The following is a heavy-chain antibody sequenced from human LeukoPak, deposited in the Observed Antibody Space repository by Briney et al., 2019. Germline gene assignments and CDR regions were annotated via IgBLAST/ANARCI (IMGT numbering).Heavy chain of an antibody. D-gene: IGHD5-12*01. CDR2: ISYDGSNK. J-gene: IGHJ4*02. Sequence: GGSLRLSCAASGFTFSSYAMHWVRQAPGKGLEWVAVISYDGSNKYYADSVKGRFTVSRDNSKNTLYLQMNSLRAEDTAVYYCARAYGGYAPRPCDYWGQGTLVTVSS. CDR3: ARAYGGYAPRPCDY. V-gene: IGHV3-30*04. CDR1: GFTFSSYA.